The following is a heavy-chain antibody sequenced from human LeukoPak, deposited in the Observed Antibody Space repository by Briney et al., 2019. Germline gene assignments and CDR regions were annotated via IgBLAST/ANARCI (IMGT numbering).Heavy chain of an antibody. CDR1: GFTFSSYW. CDR2: IKQDGTEK. CDR3: ARDVRPDY. Sequence: GGSLRLSCAAPGFTFSSYWMSWVRQATGEGLEWVANIKQDGTEKYYMDSVKGRFSISRDNAKNSLYLQMNALRAEDTAVYYCARDVRPDYWGQGTLVTVST. J-gene: IGHJ4*02. D-gene: IGHD6-6*01. V-gene: IGHV3-7*04.